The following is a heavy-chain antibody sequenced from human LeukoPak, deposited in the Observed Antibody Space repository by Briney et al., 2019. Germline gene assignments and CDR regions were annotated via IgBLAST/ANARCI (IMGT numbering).Heavy chain of an antibody. V-gene: IGHV3-11*01. CDR1: GFTFSNYW. D-gene: IGHD3-22*01. J-gene: IGHJ4*02. CDR3: ARAKYDSSGYAFDY. CDR2: ISSSGTTI. Sequence: PGGSLRLACVGSGFTFSNYWMTWIRQAPGKGLEWVSYISSSGTTIYYADSVKGRFTISRDNAKNSLYLQMNSLRAEDTAVYYCARAKYDSSGYAFDYWGQGTLVTVSS.